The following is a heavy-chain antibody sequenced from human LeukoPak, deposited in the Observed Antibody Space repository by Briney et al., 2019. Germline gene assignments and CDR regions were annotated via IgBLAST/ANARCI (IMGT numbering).Heavy chain of an antibody. V-gene: IGHV3-11*01. Sequence: KSGGSLRLSCTGSGVTFEDYYLSWIRQAPGKGLERISYVSSTGGDKFYADPVKGRFTISRDNARNSLYMEMNDLIAEDTAFYYCARGENGSFDHWGQGTLVIVSS. D-gene: IGHD3-10*01. CDR1: GVTFEDYY. CDR3: ARGENGSFDH. J-gene: IGHJ4*02. CDR2: VSSTGGDK.